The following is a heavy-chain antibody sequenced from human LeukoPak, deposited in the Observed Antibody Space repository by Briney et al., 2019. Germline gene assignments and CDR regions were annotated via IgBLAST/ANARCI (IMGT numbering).Heavy chain of an antibody. CDR1: GYTFTRYD. Sequence: GSSVTVSCKASGYTFTRYDINWVRQATGQGLEWMGWMNPNSGNTGYAQKFQGRVTMTRNTSISTAYMELSSLRSEDTAVYYCARVSGLLWFGGPSDYWGQGTLVTVSS. V-gene: IGHV1-8*01. CDR2: MNPNSGNT. J-gene: IGHJ4*02. D-gene: IGHD3-10*01. CDR3: ARVSGLLWFGGPSDY.